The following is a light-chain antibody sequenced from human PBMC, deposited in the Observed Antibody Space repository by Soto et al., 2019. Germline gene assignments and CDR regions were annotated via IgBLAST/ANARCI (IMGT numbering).Light chain of an antibody. CDR1: QGISSY. CDR2: AAS. V-gene: IGKV1-8*01. Sequence: AIRMTQSPSSFSASTGDRVTITCRASQGISSYLAWYHQKPGKAPKLLIYAASTLQSGVPSRFSGSGSGTDFTLTISCLQSEDFATYYCQKYYSYPWTFGQGTKVEIK. CDR3: QKYYSYPWT. J-gene: IGKJ1*01.